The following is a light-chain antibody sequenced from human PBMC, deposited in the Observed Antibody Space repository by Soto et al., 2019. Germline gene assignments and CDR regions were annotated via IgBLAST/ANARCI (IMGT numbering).Light chain of an antibody. CDR2: GAS. Sequence: EVGIRKPPATLSVSPGERATLSCRASQTVRDNLGWYQQKPGQPPRLLIYGASSRATGIPDRFSGSGSGTDFTLTISRLVPEDFAVYYCRQYCRTLGFAFGGGTKVDIK. J-gene: IGKJ4*01. V-gene: IGKV3-20*01. CDR3: RQYCRTLGFA. CDR1: QTVRDN.